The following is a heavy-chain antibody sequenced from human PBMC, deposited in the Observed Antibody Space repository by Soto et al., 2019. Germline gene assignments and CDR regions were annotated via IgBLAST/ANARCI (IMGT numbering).Heavy chain of an antibody. V-gene: IGHV1-18*01. D-gene: IGHD2-2*03. CDR3: VIARPRLTQNMDGLF. CDR2: ISAFTDYT. CDR1: GYTFTHPG. Sequence: QVQLVQSGAEVTKPGASVKVSCQTSGYTFTHPGISWVRQAPGRGLEWVGWISAFTDYTDYAQKFQGRVTLTTAKRTSTAYLELRSPTSNDTAVYYCVIARPRLTQNMDGLFWGQGTLVTVSS. J-gene: IGHJ4*02.